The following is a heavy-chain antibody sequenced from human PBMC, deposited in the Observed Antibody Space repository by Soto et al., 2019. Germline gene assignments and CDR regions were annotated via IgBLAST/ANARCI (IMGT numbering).Heavy chain of an antibody. Sequence: PSETLSLTCTVSGGSVSSGSYYWSWIRQPPGKGLEWIGYIYYSGSANYNPSLKSRVTISVDTSKNQFSLKLSSVTAADTAVYYCARDQRYDFWSGYYPNMYYYYYYGMHVWGQGTTVTVSS. D-gene: IGHD3-3*01. V-gene: IGHV4-61*01. CDR1: GGSVSSGSYY. CDR2: IYYSGSA. J-gene: IGHJ6*02. CDR3: ARDQRYDFWSGYYPNMYYYYYYGMHV.